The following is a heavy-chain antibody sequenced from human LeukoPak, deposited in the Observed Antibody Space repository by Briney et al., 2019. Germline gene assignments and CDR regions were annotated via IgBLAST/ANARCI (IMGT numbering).Heavy chain of an antibody. J-gene: IGHJ6*03. CDR1: GYSFSSYW. D-gene: IGHD1-1*01. V-gene: IGHV3-21*01. CDR3: ARDPYNGAYSEGYYYYFMDV. Sequence: GESLKISCKGSGYSFSSYWIGWVRQMPGKGLEWVSVISNSGDTTFYADSVKGRFTISRDNAKNSLYLQMNSLRVEDTAVYYCARDPYNGAYSEGYYYYFMDVWGKGTTVTVSS. CDR2: ISNSGDTT.